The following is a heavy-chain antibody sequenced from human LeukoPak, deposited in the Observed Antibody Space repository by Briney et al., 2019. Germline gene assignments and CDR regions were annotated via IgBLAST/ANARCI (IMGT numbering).Heavy chain of an antibody. CDR3: VRESTSVTRFGMDV. D-gene: IGHD4-17*01. CDR1: GFTFSSYW. CDR2: INSDGSTT. J-gene: IGHJ6*02. V-gene: IGHV3-74*01. Sequence: GWSLRLSCAASGFTFSSYWMHWVRRAPGKGLVWVSHINSDGSTTRYADSVKGRFTISRDNAKNTLYLQMNSLRVEDTAVFYCVRESTSVTRFGMDVWGQGTTVTVSS.